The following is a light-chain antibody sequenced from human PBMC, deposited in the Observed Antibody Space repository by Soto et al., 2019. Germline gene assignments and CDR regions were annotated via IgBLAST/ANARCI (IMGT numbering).Light chain of an antibody. CDR3: QSYDSSLSGWV. J-gene: IGLJ3*02. CDR2: GNS. CDR1: SSNIGAGYD. V-gene: IGLV1-40*01. Sequence: QSALTQPPSVSGAPGQRVTISCTGSSSNIGAGYDVHWYQQLPGTAPKLLISGNSNRPSGVPDRFSGSKPGTSASLAITGLQAEDDADYYCQSYDSSLSGWVFGGGTKLTVL.